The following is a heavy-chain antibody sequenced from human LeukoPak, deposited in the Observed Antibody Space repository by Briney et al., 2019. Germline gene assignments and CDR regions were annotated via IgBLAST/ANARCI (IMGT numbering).Heavy chain of an antibody. CDR2: IYYSGST. CDR3: ARLGSDY. J-gene: IGHJ4*02. Sequence: SETLSLTCTVSGGSISIYHWSWIRQPPGKGLEWIGYIYYSGSTNYNPSLKSRVTISVDTSKNQFSLKQSSVTAADTAVYYCARLGSDYWGQGTLVTVSS. V-gene: IGHV4-59*08. CDR1: GGSISIYH.